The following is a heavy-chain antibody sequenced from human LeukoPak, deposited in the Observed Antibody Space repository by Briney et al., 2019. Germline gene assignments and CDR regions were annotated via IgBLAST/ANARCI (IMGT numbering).Heavy chain of an antibody. J-gene: IGHJ4*02. V-gene: IGHV1-2*02. D-gene: IGHD1-7*01. Sequence: ASVKVSCRASGYNFTNYDINWVRQATGRGLEWMGWINPNSGGTNYAQKFQGRVTMTRDTSISTAYMELSRLRSDDTAEYYCARPNWNYGEVDYWGQGTLVTVSS. CDR1: GYNFTNYD. CDR2: INPNSGGT. CDR3: ARPNWNYGEVDY.